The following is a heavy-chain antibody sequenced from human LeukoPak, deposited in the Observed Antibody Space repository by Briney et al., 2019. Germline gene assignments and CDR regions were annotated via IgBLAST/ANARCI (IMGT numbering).Heavy chain of an antibody. Sequence: GGSLRLSCAASGFTVSSNYMSWVRQAPGKGLEWVSIIYIGGSTYYADSVKGRFTISRDNSKNTLYLQMNSLRAEDTAVYYCAKRVVAATPRYYYYGMDVWGQGTTVTVSS. D-gene: IGHD2-15*01. V-gene: IGHV3-53*05. CDR2: IYIGGST. CDR1: GFTVSSNY. CDR3: AKRVVAATPRYYYYGMDV. J-gene: IGHJ6*02.